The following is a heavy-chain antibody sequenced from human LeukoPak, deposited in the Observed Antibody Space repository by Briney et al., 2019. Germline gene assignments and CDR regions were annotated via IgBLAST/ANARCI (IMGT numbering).Heavy chain of an antibody. CDR3: ARVRYYDFWSGCPDAFDI. CDR1: GFTFSSYG. V-gene: IGHV3-30*02. CDR2: IRYDGSNK. D-gene: IGHD3-3*01. Sequence: GGSLRLSCAASGFTFSSYGMHWVRQAPGKGLEWVAFIRYDGSNKYYADSVKGRFTISRDNSKNTLYLQMNSLRAEDTAVYYCARVRYYDFWSGCPDAFDIWGQGTMVTVSS. J-gene: IGHJ3*02.